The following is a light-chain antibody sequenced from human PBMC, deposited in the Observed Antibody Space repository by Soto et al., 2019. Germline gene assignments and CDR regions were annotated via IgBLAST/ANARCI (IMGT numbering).Light chain of an antibody. Sequence: QSVLTQPPSVSGAPGQRVTISCTGSSSNIGAGYDVHWYQQLPGTAPKLLIYGNSNRPSGVPDRFSGSKSGTSAYLAITGLQAEDEADYYCQSYDSSLSARYVFGTGTKLTVL. J-gene: IGLJ1*01. V-gene: IGLV1-40*01. CDR3: QSYDSSLSARYV. CDR1: SSNIGAGYD. CDR2: GNS.